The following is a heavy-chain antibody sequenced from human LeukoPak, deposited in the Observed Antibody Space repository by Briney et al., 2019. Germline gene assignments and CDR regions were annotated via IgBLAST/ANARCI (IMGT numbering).Heavy chain of an antibody. Sequence: GGSLRLSCVASGFTFSSRDWMTWVRQAPGKGLEWVANIKQDGSEKNYVDSVKGRFTISRDNAKNSVDLQMNSLRREDTAVYYCAKAVDAYYYYMDVWGKGTTVTVSS. CDR1: GFTFSSRDW. V-gene: IGHV3-7*01. D-gene: IGHD4-23*01. CDR2: IKQDGSEK. CDR3: AKAVDAYYYYMDV. J-gene: IGHJ6*03.